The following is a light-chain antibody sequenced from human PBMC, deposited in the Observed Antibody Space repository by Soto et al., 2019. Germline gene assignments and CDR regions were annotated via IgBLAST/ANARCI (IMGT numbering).Light chain of an antibody. CDR2: DAS. CDR1: QGVSRS. V-gene: IGKV1D-13*01. CDR3: QQFNNYPLT. J-gene: IGKJ5*01. Sequence: AIQLTQSPSSLSASVGDRVTITCRASQGVSRSLAWYQQKPGTAPKLLIYDASDLETGVPSRFSGSGSGTDFTLTISSLQPEDFATYYCQQFNNYPLTVGQGTRLEIK.